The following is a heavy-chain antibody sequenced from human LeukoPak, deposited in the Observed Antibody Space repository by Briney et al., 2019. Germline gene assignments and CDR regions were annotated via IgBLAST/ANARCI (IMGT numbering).Heavy chain of an antibody. Sequence: ASGKVSRKAAGSTFTSYGISRVRQAPGPGLGWMGGFSTYNGNTNYAQKLQGRVTMATDTSTSTAYMELRSLRSDDTGVYYCARGYCRGGSCLPRRYYFDYWGQGTLVTVSS. V-gene: IGHV1-18*01. D-gene: IGHD2-15*01. CDR1: GSTFTSYG. J-gene: IGHJ4*02. CDR2: FSTYNGNT. CDR3: ARGYCRGGSCLPRRYYFDY.